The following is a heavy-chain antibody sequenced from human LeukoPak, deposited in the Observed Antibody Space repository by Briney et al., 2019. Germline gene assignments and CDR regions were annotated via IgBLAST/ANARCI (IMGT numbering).Heavy chain of an antibody. J-gene: IGHJ3*02. CDR1: GVSITSYY. Sequence: ASETLSLTCTVSGVSITSYYWSWIRQPPGKGLEWVGYIYYSGRTNYNPSLNSRVTISVDTTKNQLSLRLTSVTAADTAVYYCARPNQYCGSGSCYPNTFDIWGRGTLVTVSS. CDR2: IYYSGRT. CDR3: ARPNQYCGSGSCYPNTFDI. D-gene: IGHD2-15*01. V-gene: IGHV4-59*08.